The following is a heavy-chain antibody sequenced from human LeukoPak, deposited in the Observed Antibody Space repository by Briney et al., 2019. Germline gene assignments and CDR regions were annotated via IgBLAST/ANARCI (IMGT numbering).Heavy chain of an antibody. D-gene: IGHD6-19*01. CDR3: ARYDVGWYYFDY. CDR1: GGSISSSSYY. V-gene: IGHV4-39*07. CDR2: IYYSGST. Sequence: SETLSLTCTVSGGSISSSSYYWGWIRQPPGKGLEWIGSIYYSGSTYYNPSLKSRVTISVDTSKNQFSLKLSSVTAADTAVYYCARYDVGWYYFDYWGQGTLVTVSS. J-gene: IGHJ4*02.